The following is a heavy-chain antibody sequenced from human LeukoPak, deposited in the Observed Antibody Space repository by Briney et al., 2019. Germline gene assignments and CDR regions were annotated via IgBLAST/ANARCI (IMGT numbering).Heavy chain of an antibody. V-gene: IGHV3-48*03. D-gene: IGHD2-2*01. CDR2: ISSSGSTI. CDR3: ARPEFSSTSSRRGIHLDY. CDR1: GFTFSSYE. Sequence: PGGSLRLSCAASGFTFSSYEMNWVRQAPGKGLEWVSYISSSGSTIYYADSVKGRFTISRDNAKNSLYLQMNSLRAEDTAVYYCARPEFSSTSSRRGIHLDYWGQGTLVTVSS. J-gene: IGHJ4*02.